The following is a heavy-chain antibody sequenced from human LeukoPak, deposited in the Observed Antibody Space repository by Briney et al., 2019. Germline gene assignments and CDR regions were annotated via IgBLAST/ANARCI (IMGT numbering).Heavy chain of an antibody. CDR1: GFTSSSYW. J-gene: IGHJ4*02. CDR2: IKEDGSEK. V-gene: IGHV3-7*01. D-gene: IGHD3-22*01. Sequence: GGSLRLSCAASGFTSSSYWMSWVRQAPGKGLEWVANIKEDGSEKYYVDSVKGRFTISRDNAKNSLYLQMNSLRAEDTAVYYCARSALWYYDSSGYLNWGQGTLVTVSS. CDR3: ARSALWYYDSSGYLN.